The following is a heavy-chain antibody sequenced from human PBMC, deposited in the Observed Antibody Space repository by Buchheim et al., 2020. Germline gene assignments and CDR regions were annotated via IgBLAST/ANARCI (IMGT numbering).Heavy chain of an antibody. CDR2: IKTDGSEK. Sequence: EVQLVESGGGLVQPGGSLRLACAASGFTFSGYWMSWVRQTPGKGLEWVANIKTDGSEKYYVHFLEGRFTISRDNAKNSLYLQMNSLRVEDTAVYYCARVSFPVIGALRFDSWGQGTL. V-gene: IGHV3-7*01. CDR1: GFTFSGYW. J-gene: IGHJ4*02. D-gene: IGHD2-21*01. CDR3: ARVSFPVIGALRFDS.